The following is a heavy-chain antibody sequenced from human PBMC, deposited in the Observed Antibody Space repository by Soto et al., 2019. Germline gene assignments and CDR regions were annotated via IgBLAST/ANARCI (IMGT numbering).Heavy chain of an antibody. V-gene: IGHV3-48*03. Sequence: GGSLRLSCVASGFTFSSFEMNWVRQSPGKGLEWISYISSGGKTTYYADSVKGRFTISRDNAKNSLYLQMSSLRAEDAAVYYCARNYIIYYDGSRAHYSWGRATLVTVSS. CDR2: ISSGGKTT. D-gene: IGHD3-22*01. CDR1: GFTFSSFE. J-gene: IGHJ5*02. CDR3: ARNYIIYYDGSRAHYS.